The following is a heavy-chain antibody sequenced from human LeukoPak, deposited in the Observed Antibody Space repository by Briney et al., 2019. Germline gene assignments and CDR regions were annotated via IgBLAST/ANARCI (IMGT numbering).Heavy chain of an antibody. J-gene: IGHJ4*02. Sequence: SETLSLTCTVSGGSISSSNYFWVWIRQPPGKGLEWIGSSYYSGNTYYNPSLKGRVTISVDTSKNHFPLDLRSVMAADTAVYYCARHGNVVVVPAAKGFDYWGQGTQVTVSS. V-gene: IGHV4-39*01. CDR2: SYYSGNT. CDR3: ARHGNVVVVPAAKGFDY. D-gene: IGHD2-2*01. CDR1: GGSISSSNYF.